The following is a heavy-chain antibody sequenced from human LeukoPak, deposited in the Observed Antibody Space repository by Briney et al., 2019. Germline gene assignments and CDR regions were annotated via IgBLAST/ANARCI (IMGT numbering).Heavy chain of an antibody. V-gene: IGHV3-48*04. D-gene: IGHD1-26*01. J-gene: IGHJ4*02. CDR1: GFTFSSYS. CDR2: ISSSSTI. CDR3: ARDRRSGSYHDY. Sequence: GGSLRLSCAASGFTFSSYSMNWVRQAPGKGLEWVSYISSSSTIYYADSVKGRFTISRDNAKNSLYLQMNSLRAEDTAVYYCARDRRSGSYHDYWGQGALVTVSS.